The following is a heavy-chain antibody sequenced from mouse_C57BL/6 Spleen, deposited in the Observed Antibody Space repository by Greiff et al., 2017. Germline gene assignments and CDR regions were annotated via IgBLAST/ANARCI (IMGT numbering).Heavy chain of an antibody. V-gene: IGHV1-52*01. CDR2: IDPSDSET. D-gene: IGHD2-5*01. CDR3: ARDYSNYGVAY. CDR1: GYTFTSYW. J-gene: IGHJ3*01. Sequence: QVQLKQPGAELVRPGSSVKLSCKASGYTFTSYWMHWVKQRPIQGLEWIGNIDPSDSETHYNQKFKDKATLTVDKSSSTAYMQLSSLTSEDSAVYYCARDYSNYGVAYWGQGTLVTVSA.